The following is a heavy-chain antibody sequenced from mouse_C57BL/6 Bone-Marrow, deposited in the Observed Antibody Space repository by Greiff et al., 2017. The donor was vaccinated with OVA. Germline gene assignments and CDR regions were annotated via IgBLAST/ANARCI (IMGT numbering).Heavy chain of an antibody. CDR2: IYPGDGDT. CDR3: ASLNSYYFDG. CDR1: GYAFSSSW. Sequence: QVQLQQSGPELVKPGASVKISCKASGYAFSSSWMNWVKQRPGKGLEWIGRIYPGDGDTNYNGKFKGKATLTADKSSSTAYMQLSSLTSEDSAVYFCASLNSYYFDGWGKGTTLTVAS. J-gene: IGHJ2*01. D-gene: IGHD1-3*01. V-gene: IGHV1-82*01.